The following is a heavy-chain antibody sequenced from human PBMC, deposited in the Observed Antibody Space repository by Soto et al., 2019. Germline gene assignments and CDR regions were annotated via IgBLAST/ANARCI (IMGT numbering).Heavy chain of an antibody. CDR1: GFTFSSYV. Sequence: GGSLRLSCAASGFTFSSYVMSWVRQAPGKGLEWVSSISASGGSTYYADSVKSRFTISRDNSKNTLFLQLNSLRAEDTAVYYCAKDWTSDSSGYQDYFDYWGQGSLVTVSS. CDR3: AKDWTSDSSGYQDYFDY. V-gene: IGHV3-23*01. CDR2: ISASGGST. D-gene: IGHD3-22*01. J-gene: IGHJ4*02.